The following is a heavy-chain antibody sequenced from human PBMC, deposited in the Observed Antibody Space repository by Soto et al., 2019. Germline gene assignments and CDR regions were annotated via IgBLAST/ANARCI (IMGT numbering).Heavy chain of an antibody. V-gene: IGHV1-69*13. Sequence: SVKVSCKASGYAFTSYAISWVRQAPGQGLEWMGGIIPIFGTANYAQKFQGRVTITADETTSTAYMELSSLRSEDTAVYYCARHPGGRGYYYGMDVWGQGTTVTVSS. CDR1: GYAFTSYA. J-gene: IGHJ6*02. CDR2: IIPIFGTA. CDR3: ARHPGGRGYYYGMDV. D-gene: IGHD2-15*01.